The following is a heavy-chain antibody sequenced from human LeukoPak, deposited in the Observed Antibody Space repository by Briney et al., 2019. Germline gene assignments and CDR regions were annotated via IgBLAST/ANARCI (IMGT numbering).Heavy chain of an antibody. CDR3: AKDFQEYPHYYDSSGSFDY. CDR1: GFTVSSNY. V-gene: IGHV3-66*01. CDR2: IYSGGAT. Sequence: GGSLRLSCAASGFTVSSNYMSWVRQAPGKGLEWVSIIYSGGATFYAESVKDRFTISRDNSKNTLYLQMNSLRAEDTAVYYCAKDFQEYPHYYDSSGSFDYWGQGTLVTVSS. J-gene: IGHJ4*02. D-gene: IGHD3-22*01.